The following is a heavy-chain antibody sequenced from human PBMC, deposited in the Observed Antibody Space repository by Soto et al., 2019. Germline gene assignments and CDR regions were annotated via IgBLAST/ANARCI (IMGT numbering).Heavy chain of an antibody. CDR1: GFTLPGYT. D-gene: IGHD2-15*01. CDR3: AREKGPITPHYYYGMDV. J-gene: IGHJ6*02. CDR2: ISSTGRYM. V-gene: IGHV3-21*01. Sequence: GGSLRLSCAVSGFTLPGYTMNWVRQAPGKGLEWVSSISSTGRYMYYADSVKGRFTISRDNAKNSLYLQMHSLRAEDTAVYYCAREKGPITPHYYYGMDVWGQGTTVTVSS.